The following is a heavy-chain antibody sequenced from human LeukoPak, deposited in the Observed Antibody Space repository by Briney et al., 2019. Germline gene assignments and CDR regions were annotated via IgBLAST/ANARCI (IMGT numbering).Heavy chain of an antibody. CDR1: GFTVSSNY. J-gene: IGHJ5*02. V-gene: IGHV3-53*01. CDR3: IVFGDSNH. D-gene: IGHD4-17*01. Sequence: GGSLRLSCAASGFTVSSNYMSWVRQAPGKGLEWVSAIHTGGDTCYADSVKGRFTISRDTSKNTLYLQINSLRVEDTAVYYCIVFGDSNHWGQGTLVTVSS. CDR2: IHTGGDT.